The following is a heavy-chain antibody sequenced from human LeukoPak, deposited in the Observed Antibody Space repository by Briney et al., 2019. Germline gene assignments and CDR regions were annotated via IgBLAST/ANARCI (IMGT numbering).Heavy chain of an antibody. CDR2: IYSGGST. Sequence: GGSLRLSCAASGFSVSSNYMNWVRQAPGKGLEWVSVIYSGGSTYYADSVKGRFTISRDNSKNTLYLQMNSLRAEDTAVYYCARDSSGYYQFDYWGQGTLVTVSS. J-gene: IGHJ4*02. CDR1: GFSVSSNY. D-gene: IGHD3-22*01. CDR3: ARDSSGYYQFDY. V-gene: IGHV3-53*01.